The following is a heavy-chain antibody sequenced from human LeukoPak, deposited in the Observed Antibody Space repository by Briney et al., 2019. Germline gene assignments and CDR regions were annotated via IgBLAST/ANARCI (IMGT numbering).Heavy chain of an antibody. CDR2: INPNSGGT. D-gene: IGHD4-17*01. Sequence: ASVKVSCKASGYTFTGYYMHWVRQAPGQGLEWMGWINPNSGGTNYAQKFQGWVTMTRDTSISTAYMELSRLRSDDTAVYYCARLPSVTTTRGAFDIWGQGTMVTVSS. V-gene: IGHV1-2*04. CDR1: GYTFTGYY. CDR3: ARLPSVTTTRGAFDI. J-gene: IGHJ3*02.